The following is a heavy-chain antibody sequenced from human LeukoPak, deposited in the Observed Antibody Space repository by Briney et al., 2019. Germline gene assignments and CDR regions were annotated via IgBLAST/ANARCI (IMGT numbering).Heavy chain of an antibody. J-gene: IGHJ4*02. CDR3: ARSASGWHYFDY. Sequence: EASVKVSCKASGYTFISYYTHWVRQAPGQGLEWMGIIHLSDGTTSYAQKFQGRVTMTRDTSTSTVYMELTSLRSEDTAVYYCARSASGWHYFDYWGQGTLVTVSS. V-gene: IGHV1-46*01. CDR1: GYTFISYY. CDR2: IHLSDGTT. D-gene: IGHD6-19*01.